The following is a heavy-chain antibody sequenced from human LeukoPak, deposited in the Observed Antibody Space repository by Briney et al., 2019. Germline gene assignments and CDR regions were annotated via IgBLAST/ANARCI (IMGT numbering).Heavy chain of an antibody. J-gene: IGHJ4*02. CDR3: AKDRQSWSSSGWNFDY. CDR2: ISYDGTNK. CDR1: GFTFSSYG. V-gene: IGHV3-30*18. D-gene: IGHD6-19*01. Sequence: GGSLRLSCAASGFTFSSYGMHWVRQAPGKGLGWVAVISYDGTNKYYADSVKGRFTISRDNSKNTLYLQMNSLRAEDTAVYYCAKDRQSWSSSGWNFDYWGQGTLVTVSS.